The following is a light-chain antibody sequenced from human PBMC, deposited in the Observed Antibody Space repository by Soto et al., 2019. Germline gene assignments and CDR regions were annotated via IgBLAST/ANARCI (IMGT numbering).Light chain of an antibody. Sequence: LTQAASVSGSPGQSITISCTGTSSDVGSYNLVSWYQQHPGKAPKLMIYEVSKRPSGLSNRFSGSKSGNTASLTISGLQAEDEADYYCCSYAGSRTPLIFGTGTKVTVL. CDR1: SSDVGSYNL. J-gene: IGLJ1*01. V-gene: IGLV2-23*02. CDR2: EVS. CDR3: CSYAGSRTPLI.